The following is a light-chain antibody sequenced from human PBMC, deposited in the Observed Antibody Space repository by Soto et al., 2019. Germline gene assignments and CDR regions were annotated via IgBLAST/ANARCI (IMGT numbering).Light chain of an antibody. V-gene: IGKV3-15*01. J-gene: IGKJ2*01. CDR3: QQYNNRPPDT. CDR2: GAS. Sequence: EIVMTQSPATLSVSPGERATLSCRASQSVNSNLAWYQQKPGHAPRLLIYGASTRVAGIPARFSGSGSGTEFSLTISSLQSEDFAVYYCQQYNNRPPDTFGKETKLEIK. CDR1: QSVNSN.